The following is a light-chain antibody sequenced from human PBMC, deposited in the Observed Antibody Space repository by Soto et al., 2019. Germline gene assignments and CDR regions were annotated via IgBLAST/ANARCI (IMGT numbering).Light chain of an antibody. V-gene: IGLV2-8*01. CDR3: SSYAGRNV. CDR1: SSDVGRYNY. CDR2: EVS. J-gene: IGLJ1*01. Sequence: QSVLTQPPSASGSPGQSVTISCTGTSSDVGRYNYVSWYQQHPGKAPKLMIYEVSKRPSGVPDRVSGSKSGNTASLTVSGLQAEDEADYYCSSYAGRNVCGTGTKLTVL.